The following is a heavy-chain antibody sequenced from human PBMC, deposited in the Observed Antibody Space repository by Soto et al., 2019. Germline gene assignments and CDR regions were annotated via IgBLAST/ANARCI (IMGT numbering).Heavy chain of an antibody. J-gene: IGHJ4*02. D-gene: IGHD6-19*01. CDR3: VVMGNVAVSNPRSFDY. Sequence: QVQLVQSGAEVKKPGSSVKVSCKASGATFSGYAINWVRQAPGQGLEWLGRIVPIFETLNYAERFQGRVAITADESTTKFYMELTNLTHEDTAVYYCVVMGNVAVSNPRSFDYWGQGTQVTVSS. CDR1: GATFSGYA. V-gene: IGHV1-69*18. CDR2: IVPIFETL.